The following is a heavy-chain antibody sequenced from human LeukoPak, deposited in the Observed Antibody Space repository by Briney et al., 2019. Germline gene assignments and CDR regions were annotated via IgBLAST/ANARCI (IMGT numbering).Heavy chain of an antibody. CDR1: GYTFTSYA. V-gene: IGHV1-3*01. Sequence: ASVKVSCKASGYTFTSYAMHWVRQAPGQRLEWMGWINAGNGNTKYSQKFQGRVTITRDTSASTAYMELGSLRSEDTAVYYCARGRDSGYGGYYFDYWGQGTLVTASS. CDR2: INAGNGNT. J-gene: IGHJ4*02. CDR3: ARGRDSGYGGYYFDY. D-gene: IGHD5-12*01.